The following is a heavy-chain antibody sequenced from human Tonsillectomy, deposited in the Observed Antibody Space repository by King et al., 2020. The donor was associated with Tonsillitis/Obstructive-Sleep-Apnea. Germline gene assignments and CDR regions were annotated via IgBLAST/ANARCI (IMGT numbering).Heavy chain of an antibody. D-gene: IGHD2-2*01. V-gene: IGHV3-33*01. CDR1: GFTFSDYS. J-gene: IGHJ4*02. Sequence: VQLVEPGGGVVQPGRSLRLSCAASGFTFSDYSMYWVRQAPGKGLEWVAVIWYDGSNKYSADSVKGRFTISRDNSKNTLYLQMNNLGADDTAVYYCARDQALGYCSSTSCSQIDYWGQGTLVTVSS. CDR2: IWYDGSNK. CDR3: ARDQALGYCSSTSCSQIDY.